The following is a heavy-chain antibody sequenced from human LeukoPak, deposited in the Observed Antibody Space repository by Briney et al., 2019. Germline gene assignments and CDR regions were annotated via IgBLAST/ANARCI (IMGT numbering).Heavy chain of an antibody. Sequence: GASVKVSCKASGYTFTGYYMHWVRQAPGQGLEWMGRINPNSGGTNYAQKFQGRVTMTRDTSISTAYMELSRLRSDDTAVYYCARDRYDSSGYYYSFDYWGQGTLVTVSS. V-gene: IGHV1-2*06. D-gene: IGHD3-22*01. CDR1: GYTFTGYY. CDR3: ARDRYDSSGYYYSFDY. CDR2: INPNSGGT. J-gene: IGHJ4*02.